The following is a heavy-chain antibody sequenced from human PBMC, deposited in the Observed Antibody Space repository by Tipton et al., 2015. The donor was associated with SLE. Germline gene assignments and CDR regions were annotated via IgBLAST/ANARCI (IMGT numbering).Heavy chain of an antibody. CDR3: ARHFYNIGWNHFDN. CDR2: IHHSGSI. D-gene: IGHD1-1*01. CDR1: GGSISTYH. Sequence: TLSLTCTISGGSISTYHWSWLRQSPGKGLEWIGYIHHSGSINYNPSLRRQVTMSMDTSQNQFSLKLSSVTAADTAVYYCARHFYNIGWNHFDNWGPGTLVTVSS. J-gene: IGHJ4*02. V-gene: IGHV4-59*08.